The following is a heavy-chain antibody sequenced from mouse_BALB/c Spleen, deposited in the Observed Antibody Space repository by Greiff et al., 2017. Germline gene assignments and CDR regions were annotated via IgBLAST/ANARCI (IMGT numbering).Heavy chain of an antibody. CDR1: GFAFSSYD. CDR2: ISSCGGST. V-gene: IGHV5-12-1*01. CDR3: ASTGSTMITSGFAY. Sequence: EVQLVESGGGLVKPGGSLKLSCAASGFAFSSYDMSWVRQTPEKRLEWVAYISSCGGSTYYPDTVKGRFTISSDNAKNTLYLKMSSLKSEDTAMYYCASTGSTMITSGFAYWGQGTLVTVS. D-gene: IGHD2-4*01. J-gene: IGHJ3*01.